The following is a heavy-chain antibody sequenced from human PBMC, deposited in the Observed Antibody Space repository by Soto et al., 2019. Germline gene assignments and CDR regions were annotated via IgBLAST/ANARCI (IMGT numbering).Heavy chain of an antibody. D-gene: IGHD2-8*01. J-gene: IGHJ4*02. Sequence: GGSLRLSCAASGFTFSSYAMHWVRQAPGKGLEWVAVISYDGSNKYYADSVKRRFTISRDNSKNTLYLQMNSLRAEDTAVYYCARGPDIVLMVYAIDFDYWGQGTLVTVSS. CDR3: ARGPDIVLMVYAIDFDY. CDR1: GFTFSSYA. CDR2: ISYDGSNK. V-gene: IGHV3-30-3*01.